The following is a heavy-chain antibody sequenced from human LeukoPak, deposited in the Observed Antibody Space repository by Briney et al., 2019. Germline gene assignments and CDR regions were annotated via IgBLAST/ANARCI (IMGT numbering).Heavy chain of an antibody. J-gene: IGHJ6*02. D-gene: IGHD2-15*01. Sequence: SETLSLTCAVYGGSFSGYYWSWIRQPPGKGLEWIGEINHSGSTNYNPSLKSRVTISVDTSKNQFSLKLSSVTAADTAVYYCAREEDADYYGMDVWGQGTTVTVSS. CDR2: INHSGST. CDR3: AREEDADYYGMDV. V-gene: IGHV4-34*01. CDR1: GGSFSGYY.